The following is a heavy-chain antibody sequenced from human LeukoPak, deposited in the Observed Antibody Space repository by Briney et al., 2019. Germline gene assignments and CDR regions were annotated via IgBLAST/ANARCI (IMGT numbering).Heavy chain of an antibody. CDR1: GGSISSYY. Sequence: SETLSLTCTVSGGSISSYYWSWIRQPPGKGLEWIGYIYYSGSTNYNPSLKSRVTISVDTSKNQFSLKLSSVTAADTAVYYCARGTYYYDSSGPGRSGYGMDVWGQGTTVTVSS. J-gene: IGHJ6*02. CDR3: ARGTYYYDSSGPGRSGYGMDV. D-gene: IGHD3-22*01. V-gene: IGHV4-59*01. CDR2: IYYSGST.